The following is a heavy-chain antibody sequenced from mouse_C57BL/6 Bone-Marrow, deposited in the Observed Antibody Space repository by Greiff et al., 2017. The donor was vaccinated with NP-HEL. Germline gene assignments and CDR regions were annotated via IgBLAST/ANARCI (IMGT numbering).Heavy chain of an antibody. CDR2: ISDGGSYT. CDR1: GFTFSSYA. CDR3: AKGYVDV. J-gene: IGHJ1*03. V-gene: IGHV5-4*03. Sequence: EVKLMESGGGLVKPGGSLKLSCAASGFTFSSYAMSWVRQTPEKRLEWVATISDGGSYTYYPDNVKGRFTISRDNAKNNMYLQMSHLKAEDTAMYYCAKGYVDVWGTGTTVTVSS.